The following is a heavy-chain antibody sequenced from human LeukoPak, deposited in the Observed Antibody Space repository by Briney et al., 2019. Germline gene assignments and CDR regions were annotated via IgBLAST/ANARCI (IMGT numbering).Heavy chain of an antibody. V-gene: IGHV4-38-2*02. CDR2: IYHSGRT. CDR3: AREGNSSSVGWCDP. CDR1: AYSISSGYY. Sequence: PSETLSLTCTVSAYSISSGYYWGWIRQPPGKGLEWIGSIYHSGRTDYNPSLKGRVTISVATSKNQFSLKLSSVTAADTAVYYCAREGNSSSVGWCDPWGQGTLVTVSS. D-gene: IGHD6-13*01. J-gene: IGHJ5*02.